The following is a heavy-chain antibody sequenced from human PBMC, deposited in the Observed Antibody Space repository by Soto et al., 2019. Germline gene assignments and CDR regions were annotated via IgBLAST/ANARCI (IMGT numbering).Heavy chain of an antibody. V-gene: IGHV1-18*01. CDR1: RYTFTSHG. J-gene: IGHJ3*02. CDR2: ISTFNGKT. CDR3: ARLLTEGATFREDAFYI. Sequence: QVELMQSGGEVKRPGASVKVSCKSSRYTFTSHGISWVRQAPGQGLEWMGWISTFNGKTDSAQKFQGRIIMTADTRTTTAYMELRNLRSDDAAVYYCARLLTEGATFREDAFYIWGQGTKVTVSS. D-gene: IGHD1-26*01.